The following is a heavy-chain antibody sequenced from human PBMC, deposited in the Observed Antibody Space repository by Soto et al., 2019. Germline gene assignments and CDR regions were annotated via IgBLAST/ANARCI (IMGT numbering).Heavy chain of an antibody. J-gene: IGHJ5*02. V-gene: IGHV1-58*02. Sequence: ASVKVSCKASGFTFTSSAMQWVRQARGQRLEWIGWIVVGSGNTNYAQKFQERVTITRDMSTSTAYMELSSLRSEDTAVYYCAGSRGYSGYDLSWFDPWGQGTLVTVSS. CDR3: AGSRGYSGYDLSWFDP. CDR2: IVVGSGNT. CDR1: GFTFTSSA. D-gene: IGHD5-12*01.